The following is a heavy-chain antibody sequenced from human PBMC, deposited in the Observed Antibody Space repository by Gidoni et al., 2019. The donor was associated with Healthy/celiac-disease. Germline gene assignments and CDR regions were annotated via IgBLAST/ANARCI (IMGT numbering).Heavy chain of an antibody. Sequence: EVQLVESGGGLVQPGRSLRLSCAASGFTFDDYAMHWVRQAPGKGLEWVSGISWNSGSIGYADSVKGRFTISRDNAKNSLYLQMNSLRAEDTALYYCAKGHSSSTHYYYYGMDVWGQGTTVTVSS. J-gene: IGHJ6*02. CDR1: GFTFDDYA. V-gene: IGHV3-9*01. CDR3: AKGHSSSTHYYYYGMDV. D-gene: IGHD6-6*01. CDR2: ISWNSGSI.